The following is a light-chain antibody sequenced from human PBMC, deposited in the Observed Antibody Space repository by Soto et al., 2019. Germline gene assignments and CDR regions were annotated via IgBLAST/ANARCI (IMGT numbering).Light chain of an antibody. CDR1: SSDNSGFNY. CDR2: DVF. V-gene: IGLV2-14*03. J-gene: IGLJ1*01. CDR3: TSRTSTSTYV. Sequence: QSVLTQDASVSGSPGQSITISCTGTSSDNSGFNYVSWYQQHPGKATKLMIYDVFTRPSGVSNRFSGSKSGNTTSLTISELQAEDDADYYCTSRTSTSTYVFGSGTKVTVL.